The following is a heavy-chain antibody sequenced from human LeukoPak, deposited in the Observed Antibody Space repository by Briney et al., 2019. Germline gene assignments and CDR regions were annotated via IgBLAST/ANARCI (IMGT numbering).Heavy chain of an antibody. V-gene: IGHV3-23*01. D-gene: IGHD3-10*01. CDR2: ISGSGGST. CDR3: ASNRRDYYGSGSYYMVY. Sequence: GGSLRLSCAASGFTFSRYAMSWVRQAPGKGLEWVSAISGSGGSTYYADSVKSRFTISRDNSKNTLYLQMNSLRAEDTAVYYCASNRRDYYGSGSYYMVYWGQGTLVTVSS. CDR1: GFTFSRYA. J-gene: IGHJ4*02.